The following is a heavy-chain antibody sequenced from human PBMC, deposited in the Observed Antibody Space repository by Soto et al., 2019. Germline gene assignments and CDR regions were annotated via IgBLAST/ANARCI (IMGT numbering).Heavy chain of an antibody. Sequence: SETLSLTCAVYGGSFSGYYWSWIRQPPGKGLEWIGEINHSGSTNYNPSLKSRVTISVDTSKNQFSLKLSSVTAADTAVYYCARGLRDPNYYGSGYFDYGMDVWGQGTTVTVSS. CDR2: INHSGST. J-gene: IGHJ6*02. CDR3: ARGLRDPNYYGSGYFDYGMDV. V-gene: IGHV4-34*01. CDR1: GGSFSGYY. D-gene: IGHD3-10*01.